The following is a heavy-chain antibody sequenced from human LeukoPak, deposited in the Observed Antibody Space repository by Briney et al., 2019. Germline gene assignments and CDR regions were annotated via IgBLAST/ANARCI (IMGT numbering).Heavy chain of an antibody. D-gene: IGHD6-19*01. J-gene: IGHJ4*02. CDR3: ARGVAVAADYFDY. Sequence: SQTLSLTCAVSGGSISSGGYSWGWIRQPPGKGLEWIGYIYHSGSTYYNPSLKSRVPISVDRSKNQFSLKLSSVTAADTAVYYCARGVAVAADYFDYWGQGTLVTVSS. V-gene: IGHV4-30-2*01. CDR2: IYHSGST. CDR1: GGSISSGGYS.